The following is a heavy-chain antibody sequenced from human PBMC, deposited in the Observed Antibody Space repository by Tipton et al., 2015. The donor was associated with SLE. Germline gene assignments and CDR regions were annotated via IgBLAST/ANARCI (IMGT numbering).Heavy chain of an antibody. CDR1: GDSISSYY. D-gene: IGHD3-22*01. CDR3: AREALYYYDSSGYFDY. Sequence: LRLSCTVSGDSISSYYWSWIRQPPGKGLEWIGYIYYSGSTNYNPSLKSRVTISVDTSKNQFSLKLSSVTAADTAVYYCAREALYYYDSSGYFDYWGQGTLVTVSS. CDR2: IYYSGST. J-gene: IGHJ4*02. V-gene: IGHV4-59*01.